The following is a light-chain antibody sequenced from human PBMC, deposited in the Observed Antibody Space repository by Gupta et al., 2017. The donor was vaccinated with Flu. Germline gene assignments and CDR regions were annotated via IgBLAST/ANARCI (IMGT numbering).Light chain of an antibody. Sequence: SSLSASVGDRVTITCRASQSISSYLNWYQQKPGKAPKLLIYAASSLQSGVPSRFSDSGSGTDFTLTISSLQPEDFATYYCQQSDSTLMYTFGQGTKLEIK. CDR3: QQSDSTLMYT. V-gene: IGKV1-39*01. CDR2: AAS. CDR1: QSISSY. J-gene: IGKJ2*01.